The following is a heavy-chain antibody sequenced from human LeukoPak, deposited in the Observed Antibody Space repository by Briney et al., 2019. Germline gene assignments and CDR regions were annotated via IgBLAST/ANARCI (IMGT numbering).Heavy chain of an antibody. CDR3: ARARVVAASYYFDY. D-gene: IGHD2-15*01. V-gene: IGHV4-30-2*01. Sequence: SETLSLTCAVSGGSISSGGYSWSWIRQPPGKGLEWIGYIYHSGSTYYNPSLKSRVTISVDRSKNQFSLKLSSVTAADTAVYYCARARVVAASYYFDYRGQGTLVTVSS. CDR2: IYHSGST. CDR1: GGSISSGGYS. J-gene: IGHJ4*02.